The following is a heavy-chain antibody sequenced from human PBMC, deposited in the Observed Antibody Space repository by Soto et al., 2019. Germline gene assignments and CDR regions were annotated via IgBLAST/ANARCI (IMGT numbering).Heavy chain of an antibody. CDR1: GWSFSGYY. CDR3: ARGAVVVPAAIREYYFDY. V-gene: IGHV4-34*01. J-gene: IGHJ4*02. CDR2: INHSGST. Sequence: PSETLCLTCAVYGWSFSGYYWSGIRKPPGKGLEWIGEINHSGSTNYNPSLKSRVTISVDTSKNQFSLKLSSVTAADTAVYYCARGAVVVPAAIREYYFDYWGQGTLVTVSS. D-gene: IGHD2-2*02.